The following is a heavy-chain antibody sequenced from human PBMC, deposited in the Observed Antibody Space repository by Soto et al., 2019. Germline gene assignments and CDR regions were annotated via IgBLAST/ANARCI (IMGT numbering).Heavy chain of an antibody. CDR1: GFTFSSYE. CDR3: ARRYCSSTSCLMDV. Sequence: GGSLRLSCAVSGFTFSSYEMNWVRQAPGKGLEWVSYISSSSGTTIFYADSVKGRCTISRDNAKNSLYLQMNSLRAEDTAVYYCARRYCSSTSCLMDVWGQGTTVTVSS. D-gene: IGHD2-2*01. CDR2: ISSSSGTTI. J-gene: IGHJ6*02. V-gene: IGHV3-48*03.